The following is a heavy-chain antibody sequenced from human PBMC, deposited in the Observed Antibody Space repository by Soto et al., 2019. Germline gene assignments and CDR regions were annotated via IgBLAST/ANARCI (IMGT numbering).Heavy chain of an antibody. Sequence: PGGSLRLFCVVSEFIFSSFALSWVRLAPGKGLEWVAAVSRRGVNTYYADSVKGRFTISRENAKNTLYLQMNSLRAEDTAVYYCAKLSSPINDLAEPGPDYRGQGTLFTVSS. CDR3: AKLSSPINDLAEPGPDY. V-gene: IGHV3-23*01. D-gene: IGHD6-13*01. CDR2: VSRRGVNT. J-gene: IGHJ4*02. CDR1: EFIFSSFA.